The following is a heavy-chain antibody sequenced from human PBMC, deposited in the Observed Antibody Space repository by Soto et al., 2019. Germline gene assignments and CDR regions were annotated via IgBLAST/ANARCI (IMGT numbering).Heavy chain of an antibody. J-gene: IGHJ2*01. CDR1: GGTFSSYA. CDR2: IIPIFGTA. CDR3: ACTPRRVRGVPGWYFDL. V-gene: IGHV1-69*01. D-gene: IGHD3-10*01. Sequence: QVQLVQSGAEVKKPGSSVKVSCKASGGTFSSYAISWVRQAPGQGLEWMGGIIPIFGTANYAQKFQGRVTITADESTSTAYMELSSLRSEDRAVYYCACTPRRVRGVPGWYFDLWGRGTLVTVSS.